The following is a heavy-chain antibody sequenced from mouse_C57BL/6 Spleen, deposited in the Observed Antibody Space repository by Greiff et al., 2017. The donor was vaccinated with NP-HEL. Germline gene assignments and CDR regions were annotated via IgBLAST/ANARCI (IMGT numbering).Heavy chain of an antibody. J-gene: IGHJ2*01. D-gene: IGHD2-14*01. V-gene: IGHV5-17*01. CDR3: ARNGYSYFDY. CDR1: GFTFSDYG. Sequence: EVKLMESGGGLVKPGGSLKLSCAASGFTFSDYGMHWVRQAPEKGLEWVAYISSGSSTIYYADTVKGRFTISRDNAKNTLFLQMTSLRSEDTAMYYCARNGYSYFDYWGQGTTLTVSS. CDR2: ISSGSSTI.